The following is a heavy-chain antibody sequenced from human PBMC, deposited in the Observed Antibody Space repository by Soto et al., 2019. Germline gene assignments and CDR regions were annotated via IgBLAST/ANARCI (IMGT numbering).Heavy chain of an antibody. Sequence: GASVKVSCKASGGTFSSYAISWVRQAPGQGLEWMGGIIPIFGTANYAQKFQGRVTITADESTSTAYMELSSLRSEGTAVYYCARGDYITGTAYYYGMDVWGQGTTVTVSS. CDR1: GGTFSSYA. CDR3: ARGDYITGTAYYYGMDV. CDR2: IIPIFGTA. D-gene: IGHD1-7*01. J-gene: IGHJ6*02. V-gene: IGHV1-69*13.